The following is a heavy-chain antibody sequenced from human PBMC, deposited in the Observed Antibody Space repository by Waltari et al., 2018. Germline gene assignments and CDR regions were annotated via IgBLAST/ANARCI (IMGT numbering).Heavy chain of an antibody. Sequence: QVQLVQSGAEVTKPGASVKVSCKPSGYTFTGYFLHWVRQAPGQGLEWMGWINPYSGGTNYAQNFQGRVTMTRDTSIGTAYMDLTRLRSDDTAIYYCATGPHIDLYYFHYWGQGSLVSVSS. V-gene: IGHV1-2*02. CDR1: GYTFTGYF. CDR2: INPYSGGT. J-gene: IGHJ4*02. CDR3: ATGPHIDLYYFHY. D-gene: IGHD2-21*01.